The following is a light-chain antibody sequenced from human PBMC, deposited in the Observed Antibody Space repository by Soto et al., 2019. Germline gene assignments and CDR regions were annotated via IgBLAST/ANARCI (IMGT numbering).Light chain of an antibody. CDR1: SSDVGGYNY. V-gene: IGLV2-14*03. CDR2: DVS. J-gene: IGLJ2*01. Sequence: QSVLTQPASVSGSPGQSIAISCTGSSSDVGGYNYVSWYQQHSGKAPKLMIYDVSSRPSGVSDRFSGSKSGNTASLTISGLQAEDEAEYYCSSYTRSSTVIFGGGTKVTV. CDR3: SSYTRSSTVI.